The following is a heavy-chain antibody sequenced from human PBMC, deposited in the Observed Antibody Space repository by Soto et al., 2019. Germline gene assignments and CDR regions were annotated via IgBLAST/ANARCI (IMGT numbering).Heavy chain of an antibody. CDR3: ARDLDASGSYYTDY. J-gene: IGHJ4*02. CDR2: ISPYKGNT. D-gene: IGHD3-10*01. V-gene: IGHV1-18*01. CDR1: GYTFSSIG. Sequence: ASVKVSCKASGYTFSSIGISWVRQAPGQGLEWMGWISPYKGNTHYAQGLQGRVTMTTDTSTSTAYMELRSLRSDDTAVYYCARDLDASGSYYTDYCGPGTLVTVSS.